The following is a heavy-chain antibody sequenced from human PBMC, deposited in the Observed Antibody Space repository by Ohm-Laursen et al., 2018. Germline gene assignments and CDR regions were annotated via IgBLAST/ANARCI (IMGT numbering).Heavy chain of an antibody. CDR3: AKVSCSTNSCYIYYYYYGMDV. D-gene: IGHD2-2*02. J-gene: IGHJ6*02. CDR2: ISYDGSNK. CDR1: GFTFSSYG. Sequence: SLRLSCAASGFTFSSYGMHWVRQAPGKGLEWVAIISYDGSNKYYADSVKGRFTISRDNSKNTLYLQMNSLRVEDTAVYYCAKVSCSTNSCYIYYYYYGMDVWGQGTTVTVSS. V-gene: IGHV3-30*18.